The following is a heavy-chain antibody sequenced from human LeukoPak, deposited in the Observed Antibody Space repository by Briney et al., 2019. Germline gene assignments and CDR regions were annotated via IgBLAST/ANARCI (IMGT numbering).Heavy chain of an antibody. CDR3: ARWYGDYPSFYLDP. J-gene: IGHJ5*02. V-gene: IGHV3-33*08. D-gene: IGHD4-17*01. Sequence: QPGGSLRLSCAASGFTFSSYDMHWVRQAPGKGLEWVAVIWNDGSRKYHADSVKGRFTISSDSSKNTLYLQLNSLRVEDTAVYYCARWYGDYPSFYLDPWGQGTLVIVSS. CDR2: IWNDGSRK. CDR1: GFTFSSYD.